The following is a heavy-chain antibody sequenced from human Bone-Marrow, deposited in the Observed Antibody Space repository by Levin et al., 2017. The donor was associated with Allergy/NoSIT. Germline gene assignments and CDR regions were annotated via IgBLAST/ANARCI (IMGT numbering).Heavy chain of an antibody. CDR3: AREGCGGDCYSSYYYYYMDV. CDR2: INPNSGGT. Sequence: ASVKVSCKASGYTFTGYYMHWVRQAPGQGLEWMGRINPNSGGTNYAQKFQGRVTMTRDTSISTAYMELSRLRSDDTAVYYCAREGCGGDCYSSYYYYYMDVWGKGTTVTVSS. D-gene: IGHD2-21*01. CDR1: GYTFTGYY. V-gene: IGHV1-2*06. J-gene: IGHJ6*03.